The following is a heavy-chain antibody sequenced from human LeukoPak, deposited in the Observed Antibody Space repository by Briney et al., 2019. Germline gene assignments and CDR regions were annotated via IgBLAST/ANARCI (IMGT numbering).Heavy chain of an antibody. V-gene: IGHV4-61*02. CDR1: GGSISSGSYY. CDR3: ARSDSRDGYNRDAFDI. D-gene: IGHD5-24*01. J-gene: IGHJ3*02. CDR2: IYTSGTT. Sequence: PSETLSLTCTVSGGSISSGSYYWSWIRQPAGKGLEWIGRIYTSGTTNYNPSLKSRVTISVDTSKNEFSLKLSSVTAADTAVYYCARSDSRDGYNRDAFDIWGQGTMVTVSS.